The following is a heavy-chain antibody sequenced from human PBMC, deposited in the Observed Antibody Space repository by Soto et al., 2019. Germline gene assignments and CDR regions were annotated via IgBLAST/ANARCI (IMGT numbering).Heavy chain of an antibody. V-gene: IGHV4-34*01. D-gene: IGHD2-21*02. Sequence: QVQLQQWGAGLLKPSETLSLTCAVYGGSFSGYYWSWIRQPPGKGLEWIGEINHSGSTNYNPSLKSPVTISVDSSKNQFSMKLRSVTAADTAVYYCSRAATYKYCGGDCLATDFDYRGLGTLLTVSS. J-gene: IGHJ4*02. CDR3: SRAATYKYCGGDCLATDFDY. CDR2: INHSGST. CDR1: GGSFSGYY.